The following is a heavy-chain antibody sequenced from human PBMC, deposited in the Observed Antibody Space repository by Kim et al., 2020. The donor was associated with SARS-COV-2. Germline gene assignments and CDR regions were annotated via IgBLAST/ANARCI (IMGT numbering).Heavy chain of an antibody. J-gene: IGHJ4*02. CDR1: GFTFSSYE. CDR2: ISSSGSTI. V-gene: IGHV3-48*03. Sequence: GGSLRLSCAASGFTFSSYEMNWVRQAPGKGLEWVSYISSSGSTIYYADSVKGRFTISRDNAKNSLYLQMNSLRAEDTAVYYCARGEAYGSGSYEDYWGQGTLVTVSS. D-gene: IGHD3-10*01. CDR3: ARGEAYGSGSYEDY.